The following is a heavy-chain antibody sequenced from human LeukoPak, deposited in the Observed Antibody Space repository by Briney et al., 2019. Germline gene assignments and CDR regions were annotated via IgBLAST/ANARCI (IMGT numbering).Heavy chain of an antibody. V-gene: IGHV4-39*07. J-gene: IGHJ3*02. CDR2: IYYSGST. D-gene: IGHD1-26*01. Sequence: SETLSLTCTVSGGSISSSSYYWGWIRQPPGKGLEWIGTIYYSGSTNYNPSLKSRVTISVDTSKNQFSLKLGSVTAADTAVYYCAGYYGRTDAFDIWGQGTMVTVSS. CDR3: AGYYGRTDAFDI. CDR1: GGSISSSSYY.